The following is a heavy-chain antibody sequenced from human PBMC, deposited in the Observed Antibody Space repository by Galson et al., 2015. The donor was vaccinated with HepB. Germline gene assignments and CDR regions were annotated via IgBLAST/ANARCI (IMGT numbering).Heavy chain of an antibody. Sequence: SLRLSCAASGFTFSYYDMHWVRQAPGKGLEWVALISYDGSNKYYADSVKGRFTISRDNSKNTLYLQMNSLRAEDTAVYYCAKDLRHPLWVGELSGAFDIWGQGTMVTVSS. CDR2: ISYDGSNK. CDR1: GFTFSYYD. J-gene: IGHJ3*02. D-gene: IGHD3-10*01. V-gene: IGHV3-30*18. CDR3: AKDLRHPLWVGELSGAFDI.